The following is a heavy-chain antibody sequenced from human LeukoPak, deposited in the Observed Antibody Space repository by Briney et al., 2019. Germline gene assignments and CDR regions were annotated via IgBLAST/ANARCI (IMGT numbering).Heavy chain of an antibody. Sequence: GVSLSLSCSASGFTFSFYAMHWLRQAPGQEPKCLSAITGDGGRTYYADAVKGRFTISRDNSKNTLYLQMNGLRADDTAVYYCVKDPFYGGNPLYYFDYWGQGTLVTVSS. CDR3: VKDPFYGGNPLYYFDY. V-gene: IGHV3-64D*06. CDR1: GFTFSFYA. D-gene: IGHD4-23*01. J-gene: IGHJ4*02. CDR2: ITGDGGRT.